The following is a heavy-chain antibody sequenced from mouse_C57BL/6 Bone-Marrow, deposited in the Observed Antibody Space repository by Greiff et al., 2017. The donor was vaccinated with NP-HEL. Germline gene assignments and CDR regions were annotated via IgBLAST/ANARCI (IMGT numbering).Heavy chain of an antibody. D-gene: IGHD2-4*01. CDR2: INPNNGGT. CDR3: ARENYDYFLYAMDY. CDR1: GYTFTDYY. Sequence: EVQLQQSGPELVKPGASVKISCKASGYTFTDYYMNWVKQSHGKSLEWIGDINPNNGGTSYNQKFKGKATLTVDKSSSTAYMELRSLTSEDSAVYYCARENYDYFLYAMDYWGQGTSVTVSS. V-gene: IGHV1-26*01. J-gene: IGHJ4*01.